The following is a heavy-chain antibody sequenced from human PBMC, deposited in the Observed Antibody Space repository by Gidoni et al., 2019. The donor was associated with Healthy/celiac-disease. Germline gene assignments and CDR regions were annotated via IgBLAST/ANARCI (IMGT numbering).Heavy chain of an antibody. CDR2: LGYDGRKI. CDR1: GCTFSGQG. D-gene: IGHD2-21*01. CDR3: AGDMGGGGGDFLEGDYYFDY. J-gene: IGHJ4*02. Sequence: VQLVESGGGAVQPGRSLRISCATSGCTFSGQGMPWARQAPGKGLVWLAVLGYDGRKIYYADSVRGRFTNSRDNSQITLYLQMTSLRAEDTAVYYCAGDMGGGGGDFLEGDYYFDYWGQGTLVTVSS. V-gene: IGHV3-33*01.